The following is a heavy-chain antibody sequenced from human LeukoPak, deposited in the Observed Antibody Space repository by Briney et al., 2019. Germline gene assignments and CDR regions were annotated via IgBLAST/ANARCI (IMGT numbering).Heavy chain of an antibody. CDR1: GGSISSYNFY. V-gene: IGHV4-39*01. J-gene: IGHJ4*02. Sequence: SETLSLTCTVSGGSISSYNFYWAWIRQPPGKGLEWIGSINYSGNTYFNPSLKSRVTISLDTSKNQFSLRLNSMIAADTAIYFCAIPPPRRSSGWYPFDSWGQGTLVTVSS. CDR3: AIPPPRRSSGWYPFDS. CDR2: INYSGNT. D-gene: IGHD6-19*01.